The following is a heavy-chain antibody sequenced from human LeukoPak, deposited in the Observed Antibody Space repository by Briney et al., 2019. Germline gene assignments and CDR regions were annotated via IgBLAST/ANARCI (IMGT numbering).Heavy chain of an antibody. CDR3: ATRGSGWYLGQYFQH. CDR2: FDPEDGET. D-gene: IGHD6-19*01. V-gene: IGHV1-24*01. Sequence: ASVKVSCKVSGYTLTELSMHWVRQAPGKGLEWMGGFDPEDGETIYAQKLQGRVTMTEDTSTDTAYMELSSLRSEDTAVYYCATRGSGWYLGQYFQHWGQGTLVTVSS. CDR1: GYTLTELS. J-gene: IGHJ1*01.